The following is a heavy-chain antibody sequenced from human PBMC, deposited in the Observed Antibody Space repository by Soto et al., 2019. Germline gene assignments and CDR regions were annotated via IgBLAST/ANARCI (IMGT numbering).Heavy chain of an antibody. V-gene: IGHV1-69*13. Sequence: SVKVSCKASGGTFSSYAISWVRQAPGQELEWMGGIIPIFGTANYAQKFQGRVTITADESTSTAYMELSSLRSEDTAVYYCARTMVRGVIIAPKWFDPWGQGTLVTVSS. J-gene: IGHJ5*02. D-gene: IGHD3-10*01. CDR3: ARTMVRGVIIAPKWFDP. CDR2: IIPIFGTA. CDR1: GGTFSSYA.